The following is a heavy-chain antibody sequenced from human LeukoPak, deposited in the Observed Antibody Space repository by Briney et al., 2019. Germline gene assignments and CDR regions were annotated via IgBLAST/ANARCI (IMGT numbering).Heavy chain of an antibody. CDR1: GFTFDDYG. J-gene: IGHJ4*02. D-gene: IGHD3-22*01. Sequence: GGSLRLSCAASGFTFDDYGMTWVRQAPGKGLEWVSGLNWNGGSTGYADSVKGRFTISRDNAKNSLYLQMNSLRAEDTALYYCARDTCYYDSSGYFDYWGQGTLVTVSS. CDR3: ARDTCYYDSSGYFDY. V-gene: IGHV3-20*04. CDR2: LNWNGGST.